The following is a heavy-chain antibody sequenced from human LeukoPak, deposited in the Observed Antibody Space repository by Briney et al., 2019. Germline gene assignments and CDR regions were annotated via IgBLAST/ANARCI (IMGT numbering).Heavy chain of an antibody. Sequence: GASVKVSCKASGYTFTGYYMHWVRQAPGQGLEWMGWINPNSGGTNYAQKFQGRVTMTRDTSISTAYMELSRLRSDDTAVYYCARDRSDILTGYSANWFDPWGQGTLVTVSP. CDR3: ARDRSDILTGYSANWFDP. CDR1: GYTFTGYY. V-gene: IGHV1-2*02. J-gene: IGHJ5*02. CDR2: INPNSGGT. D-gene: IGHD3-9*01.